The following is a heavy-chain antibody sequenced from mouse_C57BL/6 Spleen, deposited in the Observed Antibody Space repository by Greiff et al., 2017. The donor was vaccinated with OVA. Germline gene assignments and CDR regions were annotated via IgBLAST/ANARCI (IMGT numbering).Heavy chain of an antibody. D-gene: IGHD1-1*01. CDR1: GYTFTSSW. V-gene: IGHV1-64*01. CDR3: ARDLGSSSFYAMDY. CDR2: IHPNSGST. J-gene: IGHJ4*01. Sequence: QVQLQQPGAELVKPGASVKLSCKASGYTFTSSWMHWVKQRPGQGLEWIGMIHPNSGSTNYNEKFKSKATLTVDKSSSTAYMQLSSLTSEDSAVYYCARDLGSSSFYAMDYWGQGTSVTVSS.